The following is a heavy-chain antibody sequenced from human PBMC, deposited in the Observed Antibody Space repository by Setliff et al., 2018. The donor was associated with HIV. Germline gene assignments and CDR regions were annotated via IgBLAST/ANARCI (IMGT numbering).Heavy chain of an antibody. D-gene: IGHD2-8*01. CDR3: AALSLRTNSVYGIISTRFDP. J-gene: IGHJ5*02. CDR2: IWSDGSSK. CDR1: GFTFNTAW. Sequence: PGGSLRLSCVASGFTFNTAWVSWVRQAPGKGLEWVAVIWSDGSSKYYADSVKGRFIISRDNGRNSLSLQMNSLRADDTAVYYCAALSLRTNSVYGIISTRFDPWGQGTLVTVSS. V-gene: IGHV3-33*03.